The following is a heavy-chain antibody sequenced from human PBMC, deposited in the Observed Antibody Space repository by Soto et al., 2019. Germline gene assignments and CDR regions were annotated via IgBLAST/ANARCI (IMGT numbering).Heavy chain of an antibody. CDR3: AKEFDLQYGMDV. CDR1: GFTLSTYS. CDR2: ISGSSNTI. Sequence: EVQLVESGGGLIQRGGSLRLSCAASGFTLSTYSLNWVRQAPRKGQEWLSYISGSSNTIYYADSVKGRFTISRDNAKNALYLQLNSLGGEDQSVYVGAKEFDLQYGMDVLGEGITFTVSS. V-gene: IGHV3-48*04. D-gene: IGHD3-10*01. J-gene: IGHJ6*02.